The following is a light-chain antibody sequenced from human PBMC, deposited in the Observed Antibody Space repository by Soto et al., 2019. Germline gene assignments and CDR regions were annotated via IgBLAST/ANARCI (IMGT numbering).Light chain of an antibody. CDR3: QQSYIALWT. V-gene: IGKV1-5*01. J-gene: IGKJ1*01. Sequence: DIQMTQSPSTLSGSIGARVTITCRASQNISSWWAWYQQKPGKAPKILIYDAASLESGVPSRFSGSGSGTEFTLTISSLQPDDFATYYCQQSYIALWTFGPGTKVDIK. CDR1: QNISSW. CDR2: DAA.